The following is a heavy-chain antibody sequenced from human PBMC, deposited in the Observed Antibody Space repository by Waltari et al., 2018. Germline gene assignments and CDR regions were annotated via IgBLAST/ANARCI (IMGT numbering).Heavy chain of an antibody. CDR1: GFTFSRYA. V-gene: IGHV3-30-3*01. CDR3: AAWPHP. CDR2: ISYDGSNK. J-gene: IGHJ5*02. Sequence: QVQQVESGGGVVQPGRSLRLSCAASGFTFSRYAMHWVQQARGKWLEWVAVISYDGSNKYYADSVKCRFTLSRDNSKNTLYLQMISLRAEYPAVYYCAAWPHPWGQGTLVTFSS.